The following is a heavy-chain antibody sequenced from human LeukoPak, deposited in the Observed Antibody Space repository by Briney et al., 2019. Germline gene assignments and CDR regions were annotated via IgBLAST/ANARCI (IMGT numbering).Heavy chain of an antibody. V-gene: IGHV4-39*07. CDR2: IYYSGST. J-gene: IGHJ4*02. D-gene: IGHD5-24*01. Sequence: PSETLSLTCTVSGGSISSSSYYWGWIRQPPGKGLEWIGSIYYSGSTNYNPSLKSRVTISVDTSKNQFSLKLSSVTAADTAVYYCARGRGRWLQLEPFDYWGQGTLVTVSS. CDR1: GGSISSSSYY. CDR3: ARGRGRWLQLEPFDY.